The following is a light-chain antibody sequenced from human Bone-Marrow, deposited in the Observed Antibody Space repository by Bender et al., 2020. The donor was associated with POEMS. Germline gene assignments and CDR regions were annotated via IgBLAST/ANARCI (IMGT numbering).Light chain of an antibody. Sequence: QSALTQPASVSGSPGQSITISCTGTSIDVGNYNLVSWYQQHPGKAPKLMLYEDLKRPSGVSSRFSGSKSGNTASLTISGLQAEDEADYYCQSYDRGLSASVFGGGTKLTVL. CDR2: EDL. CDR3: QSYDRGLSASV. J-gene: IGLJ3*02. CDR1: SIDVGNYNL. V-gene: IGLV2-23*01.